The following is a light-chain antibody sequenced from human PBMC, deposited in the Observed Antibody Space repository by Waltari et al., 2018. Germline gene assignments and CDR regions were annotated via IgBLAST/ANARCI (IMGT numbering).Light chain of an antibody. CDR3: CSYAGSGSWV. J-gene: IGLJ3*02. CDR1: GRDVGPYNL. CDR2: EAS. Sequence: QSALTQPASVSGSPGTSISISCIGTGRDVGPYNLFPWLQHHPGKPPKLIVFEASKRPSGVSNRFSGSKAANTAALVIAGLQADDEADYYCCSYAGSGSWVFGGGTKVTVI. V-gene: IGLV2-23*01.